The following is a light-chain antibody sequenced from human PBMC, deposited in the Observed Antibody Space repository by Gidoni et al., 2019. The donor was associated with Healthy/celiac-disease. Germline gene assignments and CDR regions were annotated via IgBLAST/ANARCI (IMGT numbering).Light chain of an antibody. CDR1: KLGDKY. Sequence: SYEMTQPPSVSVSPGQTASITCSGDKLGDKYACWYQQKPGQPPVLVIYQDSKRPSGIPDRFSGSNSGTTATLTISGTQAMDEADYYCQACDSSSVVFGGGTKLTVL. CDR3: QACDSSSVV. CDR2: QDS. J-gene: IGLJ2*01. V-gene: IGLV3-1*01.